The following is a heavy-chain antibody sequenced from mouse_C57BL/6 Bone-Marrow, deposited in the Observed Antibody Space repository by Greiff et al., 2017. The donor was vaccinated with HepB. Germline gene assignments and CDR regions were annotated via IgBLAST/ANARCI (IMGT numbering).Heavy chain of an antibody. CDR2: IDPNSGGT. J-gene: IGHJ4*01. V-gene: IGHV1-72*01. CDR1: GYTFTSYW. Sequence: QQSCKASGYTFTSYWMHWVKQRPGRGLEWIGRIDPNSGGTKYNEKFKSKATLTVDKPSSTAYMQLSSLTSEDSAVYYCASGYSNYSYYAMDYWGQGTSVTVSS. D-gene: IGHD2-5*01. CDR3: ASGYSNYSYYAMDY.